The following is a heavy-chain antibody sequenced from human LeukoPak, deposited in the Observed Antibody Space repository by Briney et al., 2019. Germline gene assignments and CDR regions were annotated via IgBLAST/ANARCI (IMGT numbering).Heavy chain of an antibody. Sequence: GASVKVSCTASGGTLSSYAISWVRQAPGQGLEWMGGIIPIFGTANYAQKFQGRVTITADESTSTAYMELSSLRSEDTAVYYCARERGYSGYDLDYWGQGTLVTVSS. V-gene: IGHV1-69*13. D-gene: IGHD5-12*01. J-gene: IGHJ4*02. CDR3: ARERGYSGYDLDY. CDR2: IIPIFGTA. CDR1: GGTLSSYA.